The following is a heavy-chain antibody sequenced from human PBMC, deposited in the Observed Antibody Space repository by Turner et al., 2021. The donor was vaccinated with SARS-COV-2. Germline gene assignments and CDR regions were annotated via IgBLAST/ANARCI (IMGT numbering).Heavy chain of an antibody. V-gene: IGHV1-8*03. CDR1: GYTFTSYN. J-gene: IGHJ6*03. CDR3: ARVGVGATEYMDV. Sequence: QVQLVQSGAEVKKPGASVKVSCQAFGYTFTSYNINWVRQATGQGLGWMGWMNPNSGNTVYAQKFQGRITITRNTSISTAYMELSSLRSEDTAVYYCARVGVGATEYMDVWGKGTTVTVSS. CDR2: MNPNSGNT. D-gene: IGHD1-26*01.